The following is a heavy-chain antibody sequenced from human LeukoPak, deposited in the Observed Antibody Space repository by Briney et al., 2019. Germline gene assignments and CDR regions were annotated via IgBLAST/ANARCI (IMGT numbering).Heavy chain of an antibody. CDR3: ARIRGGNEGSGSFFDY. D-gene: IGHD3-10*01. CDR1: GFTFSSYE. CDR2: ISSSGSSI. J-gene: IGHJ4*02. Sequence: PGGSLRLSCAASGFTFSSYEMNWVRQPSGNGLEWFLYISSSGSSIYYADSVKGRFTISRDNAKNSLYLQMNSLRAEDTAVYYCARIRGGNEGSGSFFDYWGQGTLVTVSS. V-gene: IGHV3-48*03.